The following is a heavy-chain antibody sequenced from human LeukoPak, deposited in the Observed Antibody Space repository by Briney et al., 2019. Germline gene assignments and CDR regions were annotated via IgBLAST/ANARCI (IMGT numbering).Heavy chain of an antibody. CDR3: ARYGSSWYRTYYYYYYMDV. CDR1: GFTFSSYW. V-gene: IGHV3-7*01. Sequence: GGSLRLSCAASGFTFSSYWMSWVRQAPGKGLEWVANIKQDGSEKYYVDSVKGRFTISRGNAKNSLDLQMNSLSAEDTAVYYCARYGSSWYRTYYYYYYMDVWGKGTTVTVSS. D-gene: IGHD6-13*01. CDR2: IKQDGSEK. J-gene: IGHJ6*03.